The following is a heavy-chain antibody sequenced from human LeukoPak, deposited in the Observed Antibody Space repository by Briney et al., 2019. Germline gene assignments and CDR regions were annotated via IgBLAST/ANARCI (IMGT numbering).Heavy chain of an antibody. J-gene: IGHJ4*02. Sequence: SETLSLTCTVSDGSISSYYWSWIRQPAGKGLEWVGRISPSGSTNNNPSLESRVTLSVDTSKNQFSLKLRYVTAADTAVYYCAKVKSGSFLFDYWGQGTLVTVSS. D-gene: IGHD1-26*01. CDR3: AKVKSGSFLFDY. CDR1: DGSISSYY. V-gene: IGHV4-4*07. CDR2: ISPSGST.